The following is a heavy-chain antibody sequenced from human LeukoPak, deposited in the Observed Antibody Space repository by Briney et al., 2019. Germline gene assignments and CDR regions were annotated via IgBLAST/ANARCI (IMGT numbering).Heavy chain of an antibody. V-gene: IGHV4-59*08. CDR2: VYYSGST. J-gene: IGHJ4*02. CDR1: GGSISSYY. Sequence: SETLSLTCTVSGGSISSYYWSWIRQPPGKGLEWIGNVYYSGSTNYNPSLKSRVTISVDTSNNQFSLKLSSVTAADTAVYYCAGGTNFDYWGQGTLVTVSS. CDR3: AGGTNFDY.